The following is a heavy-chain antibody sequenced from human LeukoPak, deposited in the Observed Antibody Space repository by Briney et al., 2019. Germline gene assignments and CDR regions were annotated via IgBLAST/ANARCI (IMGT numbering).Heavy chain of an antibody. J-gene: IGHJ3*02. D-gene: IGHD6-19*01. CDR3: VKWYSSGWLEAFDI. CDR1: GFTFSSYW. Sequence: GGSLRLSCAASGFTFSSYWMSWVRQAPGKGLEWVANIKQDGSEKYYVDSVKGRFTISRDNAKNSLYLQMNSLRAEDTAVYYCVKWYSSGWLEAFDIWGQGTMVTVSS. CDR2: IKQDGSEK. V-gene: IGHV3-7*01.